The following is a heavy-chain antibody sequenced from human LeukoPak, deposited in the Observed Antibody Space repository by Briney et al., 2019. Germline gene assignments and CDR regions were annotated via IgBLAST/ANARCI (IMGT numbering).Heavy chain of an antibody. V-gene: IGHV4-34*01. J-gene: IGHJ4*02. CDR2: INHSGSA. Sequence: SETLSLTCAVYGGSFSGYYWSWIRQPPGKGLEWIGEINHSGSANYNPSLKSRVTISVDTSKNQFSLKLSSVTAADTAVYYCARHGNYYGSGSYYWGQGTLVTVSS. CDR1: GGSFSGYY. CDR3: ARHGNYYGSGSYY. D-gene: IGHD3-10*01.